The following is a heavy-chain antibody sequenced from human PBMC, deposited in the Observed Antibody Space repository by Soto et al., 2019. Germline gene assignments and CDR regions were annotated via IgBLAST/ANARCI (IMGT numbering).Heavy chain of an antibody. CDR2: IYHGGTT. V-gene: IGHV4-38-2*02. Sequence: PSETLSLTCTVSDYSISSRSYWAWIRQPPGKGPEWIASIYHGGTTFYNPSLKSRITISVDTSNNQFSLKLKSVTAADTAVYYCARVHVMVVAGSTFDHWGNGTLVTVSS. CDR3: ARVHVMVVAGSTFDH. J-gene: IGHJ4*01. CDR1: DYSISSRSY. D-gene: IGHD6-19*01.